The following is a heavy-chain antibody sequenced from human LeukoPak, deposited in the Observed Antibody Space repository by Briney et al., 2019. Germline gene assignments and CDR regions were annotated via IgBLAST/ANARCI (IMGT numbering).Heavy chain of an antibody. V-gene: IGHV5-51*01. CDR3: ARRSGSYFNF. Sequence: GESPKISCKGSGSGYSFANFWIGWVRQMPGKGLEWMGIIYPGDSDTRYSPSFEGQVTISADKSISTAYLQWSSLRASDTAMYFCARRSGSYFNFWGQGTQVIVSS. CDR1: GYSFANFW. CDR2: IYPGDSDT. J-gene: IGHJ4*02. D-gene: IGHD1-26*01.